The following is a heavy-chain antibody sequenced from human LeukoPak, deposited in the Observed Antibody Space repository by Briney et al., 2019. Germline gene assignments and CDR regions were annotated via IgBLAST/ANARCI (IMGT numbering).Heavy chain of an antibody. CDR3: ARYGFSSVWQGGWHAFDI. CDR2: ISSSSSYM. J-gene: IGHJ3*02. CDR1: GFTFSSYS. Sequence: GGSLRLSCAASGFTFSSYSMNWVRQAPGKGLEWVSSISSSSSYMYYADSVKGRFTISRDNAKNSLYLQMNSLRAEDTAVYYCARYGFSSVWQGGWHAFDIWGQGTTVTVSS. V-gene: IGHV3-21*01. D-gene: IGHD6-25*01.